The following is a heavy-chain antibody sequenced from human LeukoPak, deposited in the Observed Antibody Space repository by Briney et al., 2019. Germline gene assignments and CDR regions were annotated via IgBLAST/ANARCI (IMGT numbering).Heavy chain of an antibody. CDR3: ANTYYYDSSGYGVGY. Sequence: GGSLRLSCAASGFTFSSYAMSWVRQAPGKGLEWVSAISGSGGSTYYADSVKGRFTISRDNAKNTLYLQMNSLRAEDTAVYYCANTYYYDSSGYGVGYWGQGTLVTVSS. CDR1: GFTFSSYA. V-gene: IGHV3-23*01. CDR2: ISGSGGST. D-gene: IGHD3-22*01. J-gene: IGHJ4*02.